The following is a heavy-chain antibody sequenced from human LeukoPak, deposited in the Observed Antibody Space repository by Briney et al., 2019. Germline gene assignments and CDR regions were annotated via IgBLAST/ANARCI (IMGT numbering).Heavy chain of an antibody. D-gene: IGHD2-15*01. CDR2: IYSGGST. J-gene: IGHJ4*02. Sequence: GGSLRLSCAASGFTVSSNYMRWVRQAPGKGLEWVSVIYSGGSTYSAASVKGRFTISRDNSKNTLYLQMNSLRAEDTAVYYCARGCSVGSCYDYWGQGTLVTVSS. CDR3: ARGCSVGSCYDY. CDR1: GFTVSSNY. V-gene: IGHV3-53*01.